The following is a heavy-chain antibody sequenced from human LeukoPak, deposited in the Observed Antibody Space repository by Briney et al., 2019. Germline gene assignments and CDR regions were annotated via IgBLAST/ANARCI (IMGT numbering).Heavy chain of an antibody. D-gene: IGHD5-12*01. J-gene: IGHJ5*02. CDR3: ARLVATRKNGWFDP. CDR2: ISAYNGNT. V-gene: IGHV1-18*01. Sequence: ASVKVSCKASGYTFTSYGISWVRQAPGQGLEWMGWISAYNGNTNYAQKLQGRVTMTTDTSTGTAYMELRSLRSDDTAVYYCARLVATRKNGWFDPWGQGTLVTVSS. CDR1: GYTFTSYG.